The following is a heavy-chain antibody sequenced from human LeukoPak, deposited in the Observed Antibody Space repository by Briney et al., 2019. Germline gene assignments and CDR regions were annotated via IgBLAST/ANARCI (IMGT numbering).Heavy chain of an antibody. CDR2: IKEDESDE. J-gene: IGHJ4*02. D-gene: IGHD1-1*01. CDR1: GFTFSSYW. Sequence: GGSLRLSCAASGFTFSSYWMSWVRQAPGKGLEWEAHIKEDESDEYYVDSVRGRFTASRDNAKNSVNLQMNSLRVEDTAVYYCARWRGRQSEFDYWGQGTLVTVSS. CDR3: ARWRGRQSEFDY. V-gene: IGHV3-7*01.